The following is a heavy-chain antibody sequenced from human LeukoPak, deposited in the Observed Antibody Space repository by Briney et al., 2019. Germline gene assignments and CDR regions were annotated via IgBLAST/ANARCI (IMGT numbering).Heavy chain of an antibody. V-gene: IGHV4-30-2*01. CDR2: IYHSGST. Sequence: SSETLSLTCAVSGGSISSGGYSWSWIRQPPGKGLEWIGYIYHSGSTYYNPSLKSRVTISVDTSKNQFSLKLSSVTAADTAVYYCARVGLSYGQWLGDYNWFDPWGQGTLVTVSS. CDR1: GGSISSGGYS. D-gene: IGHD6-19*01. J-gene: IGHJ5*02. CDR3: ARVGLSYGQWLGDYNWFDP.